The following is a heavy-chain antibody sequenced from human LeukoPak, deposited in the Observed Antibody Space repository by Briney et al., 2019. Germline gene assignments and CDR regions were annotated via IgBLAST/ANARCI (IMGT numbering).Heavy chain of an antibody. V-gene: IGHV4-59*11. D-gene: IGHD3-10*01. CDR1: GVPISNHY. Sequence: SETLSLTCTGSGVPISNHYWSWIRQPPGKKLEYIGYISFSGSTNHNPSLKSRVSISLDTSKNQFSLNLKSVTAADTAVYYCARDQYHGSGTYAWFDPWGQGTLVTVSS. CDR2: ISFSGST. J-gene: IGHJ5*02. CDR3: ARDQYHGSGTYAWFDP.